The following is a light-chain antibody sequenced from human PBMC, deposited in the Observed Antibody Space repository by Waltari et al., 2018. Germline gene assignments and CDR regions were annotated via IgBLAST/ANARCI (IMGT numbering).Light chain of an antibody. CDR1: SSDVVNYKL. V-gene: IGLV2-23*01. J-gene: IGLJ3*02. CDR3: GSYAGRTTWV. CDR2: EGN. Sequence: QSALTQPASVSGSPGQSITLSCTGASSDVVNYKLFSWYQQHPGKVPKLMIYEGNKRPSGISSRFSGSESGTTASLTISGLQTEDEADYYCGSYAGRTTWVFGGGTRLTVL.